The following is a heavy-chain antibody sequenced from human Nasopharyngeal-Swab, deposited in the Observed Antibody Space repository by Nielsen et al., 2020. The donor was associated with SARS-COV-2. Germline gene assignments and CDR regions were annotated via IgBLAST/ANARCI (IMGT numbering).Heavy chain of an antibody. D-gene: IGHD2/OR15-2a*01. CDR2: IAYDGRTK. J-gene: IGHJ3*02. CDR3: AREGIDAFDI. V-gene: IGHV3-30*02. CDR1: GLPFSAYG. Sequence: GESLKISCAAAGLPFSAYGMHWVRQAPGRGLEWLTFIAYDGRTKYSADSVRGRFTVSRDNSKSTLHLQMSSLRAEGTATYYCAREGIDAFDIWGQGTMVTVSS.